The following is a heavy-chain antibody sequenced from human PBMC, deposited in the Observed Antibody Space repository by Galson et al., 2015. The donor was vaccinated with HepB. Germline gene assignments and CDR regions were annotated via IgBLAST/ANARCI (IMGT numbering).Heavy chain of an antibody. CDR3: AKVSGSSWGSFDY. Sequence: SLRLSCAASGFTFSSYAMSWVRQAPGKGLEWVSAISGSGGSTYYADSVKGRFTISRDNSKNTLYLQMNSLRAEDTAVYYCAKVSGSSWGSFDYWGQGTLVTVSS. CDR2: ISGSGGST. CDR1: GFTFSSYA. V-gene: IGHV3-23*01. D-gene: IGHD6-13*01. J-gene: IGHJ4*02.